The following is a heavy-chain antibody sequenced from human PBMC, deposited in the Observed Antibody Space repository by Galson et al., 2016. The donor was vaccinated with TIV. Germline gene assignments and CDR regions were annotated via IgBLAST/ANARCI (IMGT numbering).Heavy chain of an antibody. J-gene: IGHJ3*02. CDR1: GYTFITYY. CDR2: INPSGGST. V-gene: IGHV1-46*01. D-gene: IGHD1-1*01. Sequence: SVKASCKASGYTFITYYVYWIRQAPGQGPEWVGVINPSGGSTTYAEKFQGRVTITRDTSISTVHMELHSLTSDDTALYFCAREGSTGRKSPFDIWGQGTMVTVSS. CDR3: AREGSTGRKSPFDI.